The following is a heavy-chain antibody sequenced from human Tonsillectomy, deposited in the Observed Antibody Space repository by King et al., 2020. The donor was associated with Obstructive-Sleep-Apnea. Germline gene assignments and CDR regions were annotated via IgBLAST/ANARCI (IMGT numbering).Heavy chain of an antibody. CDR1: GGSFSGYY. CDR3: ARGGWGSSWPFDY. Sequence: VQLQQWGAGLLKPSETLSLTCAVYGGSFSGYYWSWIRQPPGKGLEWIGEINHSGSTNYNPSLKSRVTISLDPSKNQFSLELSSVTAADTAVYYCARGGWGSSWPFDYWGQGTLVTVSS. J-gene: IGHJ4*02. CDR2: INHSGST. V-gene: IGHV4-34*01. D-gene: IGHD6-13*01.